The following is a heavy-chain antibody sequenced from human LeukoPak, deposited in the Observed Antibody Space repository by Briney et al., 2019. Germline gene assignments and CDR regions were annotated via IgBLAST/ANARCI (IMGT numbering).Heavy chain of an antibody. V-gene: IGHV3-48*03. CDR1: GFTFRSYE. Sequence: PGGSLRLSCAASGFTFRSYEMNWVRQAPGKGLEWVSYISSGGSTIYYADSVKGRFTISRDNAKNSLYLQMNSLKTEDTAVYYCTRQGDYYGSGSFLSWVDYYMDVWGKGTTVTISS. J-gene: IGHJ6*03. CDR3: TRQGDYYGSGSFLSWVDYYMDV. D-gene: IGHD3-10*01. CDR2: ISSGGSTI.